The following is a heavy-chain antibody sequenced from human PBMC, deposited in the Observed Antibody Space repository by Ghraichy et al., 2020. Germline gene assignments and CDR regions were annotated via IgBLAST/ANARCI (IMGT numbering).Heavy chain of an antibody. CDR2: IFGDGDGQ. CDR3: AKDEAPDYGHFDS. Sequence: GSLRLSCVASGFAFCNFGSYTMAWVRQAPGKGLEWVAGIFGDGDGQVYADSVQGRLTISRYNSKNTLYLPMSTLSVDDTAIYYCAKDEAPDYGHFDSWGQGTLVTVSS. CDR1: GFAFCNFGSYT. V-gene: IGHV3-23*01. D-gene: IGHD4-17*01. J-gene: IGHJ4*02.